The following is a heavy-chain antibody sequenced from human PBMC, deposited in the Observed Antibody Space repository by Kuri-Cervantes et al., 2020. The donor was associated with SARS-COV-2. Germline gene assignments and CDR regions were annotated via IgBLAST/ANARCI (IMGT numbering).Heavy chain of an antibody. Sequence: GGSLRLSCAASGFTFSSYAMSWVRQAPGKGLEWVSSISSSSSYIYYADSVKGRFTISRDNSKNTLYLQMNSLRAEDTAVYFCARDMTADYFYFQYMDVWGKGTTVTGSS. V-gene: IGHV3-21*01. CDR2: ISSSSSYI. CDR1: GFTFSSYA. CDR3: ARDMTADYFYFQYMDV. J-gene: IGHJ6*03. D-gene: IGHD2-21*02.